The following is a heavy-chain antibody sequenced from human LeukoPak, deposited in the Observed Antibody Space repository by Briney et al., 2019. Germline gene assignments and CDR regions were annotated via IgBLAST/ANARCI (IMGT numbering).Heavy chain of an antibody. D-gene: IGHD4-11*01. V-gene: IGHV3-48*03. Sequence: PGGSLRLSCTASGFTFSTYEMNWVRQAPEKGLEWVSYISGSGSTIYYADAVKGRFTISRDNVKNSLYLQMNSLRAEDTAVYYCARDQSTVGGPGYFDYWGQGTLVTVSS. CDR3: ARDQSTVGGPGYFDY. CDR2: ISGSGSTI. CDR1: GFTFSTYE. J-gene: IGHJ4*02.